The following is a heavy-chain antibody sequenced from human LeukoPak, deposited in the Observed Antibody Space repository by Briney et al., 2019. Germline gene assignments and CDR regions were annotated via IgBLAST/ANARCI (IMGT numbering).Heavy chain of an antibody. J-gene: IGHJ5*02. Sequence: GGSLRLSCAASGFTFSSSAMSWVRQAPGKGLEWVSAISNNGGYTYYADSVKGRFTISRDNSKNTLYLQMNSLRAEDTAVYYCARCTDSSGWYRWFGPWGQGTLVTVSS. V-gene: IGHV3-23*01. CDR1: GFTFSSSA. CDR3: ARCTDSSGWYRWFGP. D-gene: IGHD6-19*01. CDR2: ISNNGGYT.